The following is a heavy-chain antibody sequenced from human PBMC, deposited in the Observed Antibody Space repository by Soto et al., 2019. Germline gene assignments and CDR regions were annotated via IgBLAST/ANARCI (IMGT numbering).Heavy chain of an antibody. CDR1: GFTFSTYS. D-gene: IGHD3-10*01. CDR3: ARVVHDYCSGSYSGPYFDA. J-gene: IGHJ5*02. Sequence: PGGSLRLSCAASGFTFSTYSMNWVRQAPGKGLEWVSYISSSSSNTNYADSVKGRFTISRDNAKNSLYLQMNSLRAEDTAVYYCARVVHDYCSGSYSGPYFDACGQGTLVPVSS. V-gene: IGHV3-48*04. CDR2: ISSSSSNT.